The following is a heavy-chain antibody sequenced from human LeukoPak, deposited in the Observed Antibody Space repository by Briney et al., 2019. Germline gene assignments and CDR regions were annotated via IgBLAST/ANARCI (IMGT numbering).Heavy chain of an antibody. CDR2: IYSGGRT. D-gene: IGHD3-22*01. V-gene: IGHV3-53*01. CDR3: ARVGYDSSGYSYFDY. CDR1: GFTVSSNY. J-gene: IGHJ4*02. Sequence: GGSLRLSCAASGFTVSSNYMSWVRQAPGKGLEWVSVIYSGGRTYYADSVKGRFTISRDNSKNTLYLQMNSLRAEDTAVYYCARVGYDSSGYSYFDYWGQGTLVTVSS.